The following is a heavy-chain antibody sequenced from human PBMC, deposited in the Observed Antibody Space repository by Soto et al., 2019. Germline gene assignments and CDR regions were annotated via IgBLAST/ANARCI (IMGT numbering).Heavy chain of an antibody. D-gene: IGHD5-12*01. CDR2: ISTYSGDT. CDR1: GYTFFTHD. CDR3: AIHHGPTTSENWFDP. J-gene: IGHJ5*02. Sequence: QVHLVQYGVEVKTTGASVKVSCQASGYTFFTHDISWVRQAPGQGLEWMGWISTYSGDTKYAQKSQGRVTMTTDTSTTTAYLELRSLRSDDTAVYYCAIHHGPTTSENWFDPWGPGTLVNASS. V-gene: IGHV1-18*01.